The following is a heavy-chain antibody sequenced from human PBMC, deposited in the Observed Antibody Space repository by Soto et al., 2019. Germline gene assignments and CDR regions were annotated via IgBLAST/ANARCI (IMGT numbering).Heavy chain of an antibody. CDR2: IIPILGIA. CDR1: GGTFSSYT. V-gene: IGHV1-69*04. D-gene: IGHD2-2*01. CDR3: ARDPPGYCSSTSCYGGGTGWFDP. J-gene: IGHJ5*02. Sequence: SVKVSCKASGGTFSSYTISWVRQAPGQGLEWMGRIIPILGIANYAQKFQGRVTITADKSTSTAYMELSSLRSEDTAVYYCARDPPGYCSSTSCYGGGTGWFDPRGQGTLVTVSS.